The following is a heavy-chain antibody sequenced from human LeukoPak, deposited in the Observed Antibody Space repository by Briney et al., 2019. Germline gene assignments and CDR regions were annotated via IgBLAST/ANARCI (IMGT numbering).Heavy chain of an antibody. CDR1: GYTFTGYY. J-gene: IGHJ5*02. V-gene: IGHV1-2*02. CDR3: ARDGGLDYYGSGSSQNWFDP. Sequence: ASVKVSCKASGYTFTGYYMHWVRQAPGQGLEWMGWINPNSGGTNYAQKFQGRVTMIRDTSTSTAYMELSRLRSDDTAVYYCARDGGLDYYGSGSSQNWFDPWGQGTLVTVSS. D-gene: IGHD3-10*01. CDR2: INPNSGGT.